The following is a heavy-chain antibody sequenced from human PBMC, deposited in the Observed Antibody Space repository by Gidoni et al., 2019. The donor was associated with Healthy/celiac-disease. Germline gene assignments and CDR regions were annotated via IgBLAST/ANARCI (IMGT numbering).Heavy chain of an antibody. CDR3: TTVSRMWGY. CDR1: GFTSSNAW. CDR2: IKSKTDCGTT. Sequence: VQLVESGGGLVKLGGSLRLYCASSGFTSSNAWMSWFRQAPGKGLEWVGRIKSKTDCGTTDYAAPVKGRFTISRDDSKNTLYLQMNSLKTEDTAVYYCTTVSRMWGYWGQGTLVTVSS. V-gene: IGHV3-15*01. D-gene: IGHD1-26*01. J-gene: IGHJ4*02.